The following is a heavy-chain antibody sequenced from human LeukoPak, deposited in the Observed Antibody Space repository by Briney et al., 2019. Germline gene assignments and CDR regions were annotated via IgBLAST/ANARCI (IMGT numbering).Heavy chain of an antibody. CDR1: GGSFSSYY. Sequence: SETLSLTCTVSGGSFSSYYWSWIRQPPGKGLEWIGHIYYSGSTNYNPSLKSRVTISVDTSKNQFSLKLSSVTAADTAVYYCAKDRGSGSYTYYFDFWGQGTLVTVSS. CDR2: IYYSGST. J-gene: IGHJ4*02. CDR3: AKDRGSGSYTYYFDF. V-gene: IGHV4-59*01. D-gene: IGHD3-10*01.